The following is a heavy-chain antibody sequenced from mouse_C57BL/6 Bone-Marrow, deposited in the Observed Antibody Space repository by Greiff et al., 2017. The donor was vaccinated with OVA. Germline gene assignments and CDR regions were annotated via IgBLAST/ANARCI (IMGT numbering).Heavy chain of an antibody. Sequence: EVKVVESGGDLVKPGGSLKLSCAASGFTFSSYGMSWVRQTPDKRLEWVATISSGGSYTYYPDSVKGRFTISRDNAKSTLYLQMSSLKSEDTAMYYCARHGDYGSFFDYWGQGTTLTVSS. D-gene: IGHD1-1*01. CDR3: ARHGDYGSFFDY. J-gene: IGHJ2*01. CDR2: ISSGGSYT. CDR1: GFTFSSYG. V-gene: IGHV5-6*01.